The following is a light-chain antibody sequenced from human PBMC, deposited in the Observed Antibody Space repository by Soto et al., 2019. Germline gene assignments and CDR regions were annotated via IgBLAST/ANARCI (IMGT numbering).Light chain of an antibody. CDR3: YAHIEVTTVA. CDR2: DVT. V-gene: IGLV2-14*03. Sequence: QSALTQPASVSGSLGQSFTISCSGTSTDVGNNKYVSWYQHPPDKPPQVMIYDVTTRPSGVSARFSGSKSGNTAALTIPGLQAEDEAEYYCYAHIEVTTVALGGGTKVTVL. CDR1: STDVGNNKY. J-gene: IGLJ2*01.